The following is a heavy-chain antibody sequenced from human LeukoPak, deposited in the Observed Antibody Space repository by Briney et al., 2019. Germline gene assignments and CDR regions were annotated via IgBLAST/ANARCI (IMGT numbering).Heavy chain of an antibody. CDR2: ISSSSSYI. V-gene: IGHV3-21*01. D-gene: IGHD6-6*01. CDR1: GFTFSSYS. Sequence: GGSLRLSCAASGFTFSSYSMNWLRQAPGKGLEWVSSISSSSSYIYYADSVKGRFTISRDNAKNSLYLQMNSLRAEDTAVYYCARVPKSSIAARPSYYYGMDVWGQGTTVTVSS. CDR3: ARVPKSSIAARPSYYYGMDV. J-gene: IGHJ6*02.